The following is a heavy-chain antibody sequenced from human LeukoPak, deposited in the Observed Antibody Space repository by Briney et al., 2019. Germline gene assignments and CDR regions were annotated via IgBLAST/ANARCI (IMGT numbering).Heavy chain of an antibody. J-gene: IGHJ5*02. CDR1: GFTFSSYA. Sequence: GGSLRLSCAASGFTFSSYAMSWVRQAPGKGLEWVSAISGSGGSTYYADSVKGRFTISRDNSKNTLYLQMNSLRAEDTAVYYCAKDRNYDILTGFSNWFDPWGQGTLVTVSS. CDR3: AKDRNYDILTGFSNWFDP. V-gene: IGHV3-23*01. CDR2: ISGSGGST. D-gene: IGHD3-9*01.